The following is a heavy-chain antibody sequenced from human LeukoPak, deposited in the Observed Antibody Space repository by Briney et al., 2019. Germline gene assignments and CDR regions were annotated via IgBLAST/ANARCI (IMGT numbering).Heavy chain of an antibody. CDR3: ARRGDILTGYYSAFDI. J-gene: IGHJ3*02. CDR2: IFYSGST. CDR1: GGSISSSSYY. Sequence: SETLSLTCTVSGGSISSSSYYWGWIRQPPGKGLEWIGSIFYSGSTYYNPFLKSRVTISVDTSKNQFSLKLSSVTAADTAVYYCARRGDILTGYYSAFDIWGQGTMVTVSS. D-gene: IGHD3-9*01. V-gene: IGHV4-39*01.